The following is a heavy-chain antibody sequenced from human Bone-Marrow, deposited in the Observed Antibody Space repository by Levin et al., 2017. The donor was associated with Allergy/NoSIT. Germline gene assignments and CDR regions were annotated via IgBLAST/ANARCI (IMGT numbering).Heavy chain of an antibody. Sequence: GGSLRLSCAASGFTFSDHYMDWVRQAPGKGLEWVGRTRNKANSYTTEYAASVKGRFTISRDDSKNSLYLQMNSLKTEDTAVYYCAREAGSYSTTGTFDYWGQGTLVTVSS. J-gene: IGHJ4*02. CDR2: TRNKANSYTT. V-gene: IGHV3-72*01. CDR3: AREAGSYSTTGTFDY. CDR1: GFTFSDHY. D-gene: IGHD6-13*01.